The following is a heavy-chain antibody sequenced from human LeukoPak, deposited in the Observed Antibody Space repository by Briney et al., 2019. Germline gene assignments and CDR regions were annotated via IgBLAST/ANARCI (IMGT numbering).Heavy chain of an antibody. V-gene: IGHV3-11*05. D-gene: IGHD6-19*01. CDR2: ISSSSSYT. J-gene: IGHJ4*02. Sequence: GGSLRLSCAASGVTFSDYYMSWIRQAPGKGLEWISYISSSSSYTNYVDSVKGRFTISRDNAKNSLYLQMNSLRAEDTAVYYCVRAVSVASYYFDCWGQGTLVTVSS. CDR1: GVTFSDYY. CDR3: VRAVSVASYYFDC.